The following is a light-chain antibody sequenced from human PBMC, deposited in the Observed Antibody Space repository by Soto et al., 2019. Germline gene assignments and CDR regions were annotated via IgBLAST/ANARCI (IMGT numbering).Light chain of an antibody. CDR2: KAS. J-gene: IGKJ1*01. CDR3: QHYNSYSEA. CDR1: QTISSW. Sequence: DIPMTQSPSTLSGSAGALATTTCLASQTISSWLAWYQQKPGKAPKLLIYKASTLKSGVPSRFSGSGSGTEFTLTISSLQPDDFATYYCQHYNSYSEAFGQGTKVDIK. V-gene: IGKV1-5*03.